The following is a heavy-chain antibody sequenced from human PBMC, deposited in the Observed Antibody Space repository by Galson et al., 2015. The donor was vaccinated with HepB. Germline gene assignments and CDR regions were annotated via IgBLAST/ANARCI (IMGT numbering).Heavy chain of an antibody. V-gene: IGHV3-15*01. Sequence: SLRLSCAASGFTFSNAWMSWVRQAPGKGLEWVGRIKSKTDGGTTDYAAPVKGRFTISRDDSKNTLYLQMNSLKTEDTAVYYCTTDHIWGDFGHWGQGTLVTVSS. D-gene: IGHD3-16*01. J-gene: IGHJ1*01. CDR2: IKSKTDGGTT. CDR3: TTDHIWGDFGH. CDR1: GFTFSNAW.